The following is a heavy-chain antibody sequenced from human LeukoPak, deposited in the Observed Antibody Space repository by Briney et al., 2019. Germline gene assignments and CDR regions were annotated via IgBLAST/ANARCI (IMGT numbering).Heavy chain of an antibody. Sequence: GGSLRLSCAASGFTFSSYAMSWVRQAPGKGLEWVSAISGSGGSTYYADSVKGRFTISRDNSKNTLYLQMNSLRAEDTAVYYCAKDPESLTTVTTVDYWGQGTLVTVYS. D-gene: IGHD4-11*01. V-gene: IGHV3-23*01. CDR2: ISGSGGST. CDR1: GFTFSSYA. J-gene: IGHJ4*02. CDR3: AKDPESLTTVTTVDY.